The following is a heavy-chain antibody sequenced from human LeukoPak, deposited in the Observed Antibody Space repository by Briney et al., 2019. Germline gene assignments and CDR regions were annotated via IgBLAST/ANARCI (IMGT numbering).Heavy chain of an antibody. D-gene: IGHD6-19*01. CDR1: GFSFSSYA. V-gene: IGHV3-23*01. J-gene: IGHJ3*02. Sequence: PGTSLRLSCAASGFSFSSYAMGWVRQAPGKGLEWVSAISKSGDSTFYADSVKGRFTISRDNSQNTLYVQMNSLRAEDTAVYYCAKDQGYSSAWYSRDGFDMWGQGTMVTVSS. CDR3: AKDQGYSSAWYSRDGFDM. CDR2: ISKSGDST.